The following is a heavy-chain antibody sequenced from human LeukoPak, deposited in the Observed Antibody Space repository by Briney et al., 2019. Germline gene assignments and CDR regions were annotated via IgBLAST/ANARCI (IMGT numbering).Heavy chain of an antibody. V-gene: IGHV4-59*01. J-gene: IGHJ4*02. Sequence: PSETLSLTCTVSGGSISSYYWSWIRQPPGKGLEWIGYIYYSGSTNYNPSLKSRVTISVDTSKNQFSLKLSSVTAADTAVYYCARDLRYCSSTSCSGHYDYWGQGTLVTVSS. D-gene: IGHD2-2*01. CDR1: GGSISSYY. CDR2: IYYSGST. CDR3: ARDLRYCSSTSCSGHYDY.